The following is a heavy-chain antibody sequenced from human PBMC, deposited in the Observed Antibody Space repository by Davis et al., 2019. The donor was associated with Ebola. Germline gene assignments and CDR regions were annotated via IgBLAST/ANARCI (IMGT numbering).Heavy chain of an antibody. Sequence: MPGGSLRLSCTVSGGSMSSSSYYWGWIRQPPGKGLEWMGGMYYGVNTNYNPSLKSRVTVSVDTSKNQFSLKLRSVTAADTAVYYCARGVTGAYWGQGTLVTVSS. D-gene: IGHD1-1*01. J-gene: IGHJ4*02. CDR3: ARGVTGAY. CDR1: GGSMSSSSYY. V-gene: IGHV4-39*01. CDR2: MYYGVNT.